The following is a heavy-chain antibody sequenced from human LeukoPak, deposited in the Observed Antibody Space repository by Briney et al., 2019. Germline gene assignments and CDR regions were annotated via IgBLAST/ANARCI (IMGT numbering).Heavy chain of an antibody. V-gene: IGHV3-23*01. CDR3: TKDLAVADY. D-gene: IGHD6-19*01. CDR1: GFTFSNYA. J-gene: IGHJ4*02. Sequence: PGGSLRLSCAASGFTFSNYAMSWVRQARGKGLEWVSSIRDSGGSTYYADSVKGRFTISRDNSKNTLFLQMDSLRAEDTATYYCTKDLAVADYWGQGTLVTVSS. CDR2: IRDSGGST.